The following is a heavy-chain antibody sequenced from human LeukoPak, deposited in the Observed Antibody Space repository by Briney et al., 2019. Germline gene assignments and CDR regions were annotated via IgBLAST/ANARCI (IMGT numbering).Heavy chain of an antibody. D-gene: IGHD2-8*01. CDR1: GYTSSGYY. CDR2: INPNTGGT. V-gene: IGHV1-2*02. Sequence: ASVKVSCKASGYTSSGYYIHWVRQAPGQGLEWMAWINPNTGGTHYAQKFQGRVTMTRDTSITTAYMELSSLRSDDTAVYYCASSSGCSDFYDAFHIWGQGTRVIVSS. CDR3: ASSSGCSDFYDAFHI. J-gene: IGHJ3*02.